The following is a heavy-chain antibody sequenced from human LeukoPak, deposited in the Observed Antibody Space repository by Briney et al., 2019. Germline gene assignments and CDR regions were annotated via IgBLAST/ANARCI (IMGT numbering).Heavy chain of an antibody. D-gene: IGHD4-17*01. V-gene: IGHV4-34*01. Sequence: SETLSLTCAVYGGSFSGYYWSWIRQPPGKGLEWIGEINHSGSTNYNPSLKSRVTISVDTSKIQFSLKLSSVTAADTAVYYCGRHAYGDSSAAFDIWGQGTMVIVSS. J-gene: IGHJ3*02. CDR2: INHSGST. CDR3: GRHAYGDSSAAFDI. CDR1: GGSFSGYY.